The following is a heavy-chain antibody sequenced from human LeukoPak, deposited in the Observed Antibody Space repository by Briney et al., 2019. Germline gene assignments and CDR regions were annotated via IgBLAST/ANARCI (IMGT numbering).Heavy chain of an antibody. V-gene: IGHV3-23*01. Sequence: PGGSLRLSCAASGFTFSSYAMSWVSQAPGKGLEWVSTITGRTYYAHSVKGRFTVSRDNSKNILYLQMSSLRAVDTAVYYCAKAFRDYDSSSYSAFDIWGQGTMVTVSS. D-gene: IGHD6-13*01. J-gene: IGHJ3*02. CDR1: GFTFSSYA. CDR3: AKAFRDYDSSSYSAFDI. CDR2: ITGRT.